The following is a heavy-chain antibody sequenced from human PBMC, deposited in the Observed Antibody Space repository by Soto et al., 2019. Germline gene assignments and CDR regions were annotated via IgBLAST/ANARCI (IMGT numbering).Heavy chain of an antibody. V-gene: IGHV3-30*03. J-gene: IGHJ4*02. CDR3: ARAIRTWRLAVAGRGYYFDY. Sequence: PGVSLRLSCAASGFTFSSYGMHWVRQAPGKGLEWVSVISYDGSNKYYADSVKGRFTISRDNSKNTLYLQMNSLRAEDTAVYYCARAIRTWRLAVAGRGYYFDYWGQGTLVTVSS. D-gene: IGHD6-19*01. CDR2: ISYDGSNK. CDR1: GFTFSSYG.